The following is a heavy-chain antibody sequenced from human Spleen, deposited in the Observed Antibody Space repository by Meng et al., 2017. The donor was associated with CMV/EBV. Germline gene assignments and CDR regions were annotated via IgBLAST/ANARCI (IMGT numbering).Heavy chain of an antibody. CDR2: ISSSNSDFT. Sequence: GESLKISCAASGFIFSDYYMSWIRQAPGKGLEWVSHISSSNSDFTYYADSVKGRFTISRDNAKNSLYLQMSTLRADDTAVYHCARFPTLKSAFSLWGQGTMVTVSS. CDR3: ARFPTLKSAFSL. CDR1: GFIFSDYY. V-gene: IGHV3-11*03. J-gene: IGHJ3*01.